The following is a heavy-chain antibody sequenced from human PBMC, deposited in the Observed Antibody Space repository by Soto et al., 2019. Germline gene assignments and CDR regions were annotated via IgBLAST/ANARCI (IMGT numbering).Heavy chain of an antibody. D-gene: IGHD3-9*01. CDR1: GGSFSTYH. CDR2: INHSGNN. V-gene: IGHV4-34*01. J-gene: IGHJ3*02. CDR3: ARGGSNDWQVAFDI. Sequence: PSETLSLTCVVSGGSFSTYHYNWIRQSPGKGLEWIGEINHSGNNNYSPSLKSRFTMSLDTSKNQFSLKLTSVTAADTAVYYCARGGSNDWQVAFDIWGQGTMVTVS.